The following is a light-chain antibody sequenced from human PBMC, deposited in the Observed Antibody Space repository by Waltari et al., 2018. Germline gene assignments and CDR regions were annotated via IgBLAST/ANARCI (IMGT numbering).Light chain of an antibody. CDR3: QQYNSYPLT. V-gene: IGKV1-5*03. CDR2: KAS. CDR1: QSISSG. J-gene: IGKJ4*01. Sequence: CRASQSISSGLTWYQQKPGKAPKLLIYKASSLESGVPSRFSGSGSGTEFTLTISSLQPDDFATYYCQQYNSYPLTFGGGTKVEIK.